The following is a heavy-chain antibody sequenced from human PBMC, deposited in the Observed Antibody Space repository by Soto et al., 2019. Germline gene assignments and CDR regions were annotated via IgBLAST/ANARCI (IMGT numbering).Heavy chain of an antibody. CDR2: IYSGGST. Sequence: GGSLRLSCAASGFTVSSNYMSWVRQAPGKGLEWVSVIYSGGSTYYADSVKGRFTISRDNSKNTLYLQMNSLRAEDTAVYYCARSPAVSSSYFDYWGQGTLVTVSS. J-gene: IGHJ4*02. CDR1: GFTVSSNY. V-gene: IGHV3-66*02. CDR3: ARSPAVSSSYFDY.